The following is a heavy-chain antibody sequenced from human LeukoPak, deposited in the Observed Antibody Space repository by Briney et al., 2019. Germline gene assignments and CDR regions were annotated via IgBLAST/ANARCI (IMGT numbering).Heavy chain of an antibody. V-gene: IGHV3-7*01. J-gene: IGHJ3*02. CDR2: IKQDGSEK. CDR1: GFTVSSYW. Sequence: GGSLRLSCAASGFTVSSYWMSWVRQAPGKGLEWVANIKQDGSEKYYVDSVKGRFTISRDNATNSLYLQMNSLRAEDTAVYYCARAGLLWDAFDIWGQGTMVTVSS. CDR3: ARAGLLWDAFDI. D-gene: IGHD2-15*01.